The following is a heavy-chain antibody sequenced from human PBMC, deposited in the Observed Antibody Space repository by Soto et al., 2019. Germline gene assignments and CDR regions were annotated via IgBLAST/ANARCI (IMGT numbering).Heavy chain of an antibody. V-gene: IGHV3-23*01. CDR2: ISGGGSGT. J-gene: IGHJ5*02. D-gene: IGHD2-8*02. CDR1: GFTFGSYA. CDR3: AKDPKSTVRFNWFDP. Sequence: EMQLSESGGGLVQPGGSLRLSCAASGFTFGSYAMSWVRQAPGKGLEWVSAISGGGSGTYYADSVKGRFTISRDNSKKTLFLQMNSLRLEDTAIYYCAKDPKSTVRFNWFDPWGQGTLVTVSS.